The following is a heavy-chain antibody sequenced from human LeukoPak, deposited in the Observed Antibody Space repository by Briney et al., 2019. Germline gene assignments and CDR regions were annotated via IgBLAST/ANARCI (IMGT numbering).Heavy chain of an antibody. J-gene: IGHJ4*02. CDR3: ARDPCSSINCPLRF. V-gene: IGHV4-34*01. Sequence: SETLSLTCAVSGGSLSGSYCTWVRQSPGEGLEWIGEINHSGRTNYNPSLQSRVTISLDTTRSQFSLILRSVAAADTAVYYCARDPCSSINCPLRFWGQGTLVTVSS. CDR2: INHSGRT. D-gene: IGHD2-2*01. CDR1: GGSLSGSY.